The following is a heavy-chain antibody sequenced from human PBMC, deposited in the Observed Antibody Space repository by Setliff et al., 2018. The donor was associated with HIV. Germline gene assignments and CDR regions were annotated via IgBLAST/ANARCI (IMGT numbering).Heavy chain of an antibody. Sequence: GGSLRLSCAASGFTFRSYAMSWVRQAPGKGLEWVSGISGTGGSTYDADSVKGRFTISRDNSKNTLYLQMNSLRAEDTAVYYCAKDGVRYFDWLLPPAYYFDYWGQGTLVTVSS. CDR3: AKDGVRYFDWLLPPAYYFDY. CDR1: GFTFRSYA. CDR2: ISGTGGST. D-gene: IGHD3-9*01. J-gene: IGHJ4*02. V-gene: IGHV3-23*01.